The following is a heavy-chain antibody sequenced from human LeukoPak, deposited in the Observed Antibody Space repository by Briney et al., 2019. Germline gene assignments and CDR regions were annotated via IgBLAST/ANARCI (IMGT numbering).Heavy chain of an antibody. CDR1: GYTFTSYG. D-gene: IGHD3-3*01. Sequence: RASVKVSCKASGYTFTSYGISWVRQAPGQGLEWMGWISAYNGNTNYAQKFQGRVTMTRNTSISTAYMELSSLRSEDTAVYYCARVETIFGVMLYYYGMDVWGQGTTVTVSS. CDR3: ARVETIFGVMLYYYGMDV. V-gene: IGHV1-18*01. J-gene: IGHJ6*02. CDR2: ISAYNGNT.